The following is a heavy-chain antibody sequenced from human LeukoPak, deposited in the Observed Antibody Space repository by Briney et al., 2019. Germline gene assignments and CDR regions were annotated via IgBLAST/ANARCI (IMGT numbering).Heavy chain of an antibody. Sequence: GGSLRLSCAASGFTFSSYDMHWVRQAPGKGLEWVAVISYDGSNKYYADSVKGRFTISRDNSKNTLHLQMNSLRAEDTAVYYCAKVDCLGSCYRYYFDYWGQGTLVTVSS. V-gene: IGHV3-30*18. CDR1: GFTFSSYD. D-gene: IGHD2-15*01. CDR2: ISYDGSNK. J-gene: IGHJ4*02. CDR3: AKVDCLGSCYRYYFDY.